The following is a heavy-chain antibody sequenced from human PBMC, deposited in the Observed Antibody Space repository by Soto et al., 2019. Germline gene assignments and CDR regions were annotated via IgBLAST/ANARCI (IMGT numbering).Heavy chain of an antibody. D-gene: IGHD2-8*01. J-gene: IGHJ6*02. CDR1: GGTFISYA. V-gene: IGHV1-69*06. Sequence: QVQLVQSGAEVKKPGSSVKVSCKASGGTFISYAITWVRQAPGQGLEWMGGIIAIFGTANYAQKFQGRLTITAYKSTSTAYMELSSLRSEDTAVYFCARDSPYGTNGVCVMDVWGQGTTVTVSS. CDR2: IIAIFGTA. CDR3: ARDSPYGTNGVCVMDV.